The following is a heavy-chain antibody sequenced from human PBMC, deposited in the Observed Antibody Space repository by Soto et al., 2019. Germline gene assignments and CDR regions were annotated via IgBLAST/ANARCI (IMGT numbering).Heavy chain of an antibody. D-gene: IGHD6-13*01. J-gene: IGHJ5*02. V-gene: IGHV1-69*13. CDR1: GGTFSSYA. CDR3: ARGSYRSSWPTPRYNWFDP. CDR2: IIPIFGTA. Sequence: ASVKVSCKASGGTFSSYAISWVRQAPGQGLEWMGGIIPIFGTANYAQKFQGRVTITADESTSTAYMELSSLRSEDTAVYYCARGSYRSSWPTPRYNWFDPWGPGTLVTVSS.